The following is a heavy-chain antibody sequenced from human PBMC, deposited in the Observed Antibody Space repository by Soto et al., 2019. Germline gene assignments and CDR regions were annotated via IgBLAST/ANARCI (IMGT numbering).Heavy chain of an antibody. CDR3: ARHGIDSSGYSPYDY. J-gene: IGHJ4*02. CDR2: IYPGDSDT. V-gene: IGHV5-51*01. CDR1: GYSFTSYW. Sequence: LGESLKISCKGSGYSFTSYWIGWVRQMPGKGLEWMGIIYPGDSDTRYSPSFQGQVTISADKSISTAYLQWSSLKASDTAMYYCARHGIDSSGYSPYDYWGQGTLVTVSS. D-gene: IGHD3-22*01.